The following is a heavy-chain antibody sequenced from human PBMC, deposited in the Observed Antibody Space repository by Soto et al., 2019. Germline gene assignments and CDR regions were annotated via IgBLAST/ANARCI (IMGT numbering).Heavy chain of an antibody. J-gene: IGHJ4*02. CDR1: GGSISSYY. D-gene: IGHD6-13*01. V-gene: IGHV4-59*01. CDR2: IYYSGST. Sequence: SETLSLTCTVSGGSISSYYWSWIRQPPGKGLEWIGYIYYSGSTNYNPSLKSRVTISVDTSKNPFSLKLSTVTAADTAVYYCAGPGTLAAAGPHPPLNYWGQGTLVTVSS. CDR3: AGPGTLAAAGPHPPLNY.